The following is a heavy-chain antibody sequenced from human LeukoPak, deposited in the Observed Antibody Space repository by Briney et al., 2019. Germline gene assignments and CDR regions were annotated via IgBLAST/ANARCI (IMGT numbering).Heavy chain of an antibody. Sequence: GGSLRLSCAASGFTVSTNCMTWVRQAPGKGLEWVSTIYSGGTTYYADSVMGRFTISRHNSRNTLYLQMNSLRAEDTAVYYCARDPRIAAGDTMWGQGTLVTVSS. J-gene: IGHJ4*02. V-gene: IGHV3-53*01. D-gene: IGHD6-13*01. CDR2: IYSGGTT. CDR1: GFTVSTNC. CDR3: ARDPRIAAGDTM.